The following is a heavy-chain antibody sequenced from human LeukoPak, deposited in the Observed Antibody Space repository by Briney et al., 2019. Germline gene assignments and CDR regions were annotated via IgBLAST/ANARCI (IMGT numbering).Heavy chain of an antibody. V-gene: IGHV4-39*01. CDR2: IYYSGST. J-gene: IGHJ3*02. Sequence: PSETLSLTCTVSGGSISSSSYYWGWIRQPPGKGPEWIGSIYYSGSTYYNPSLKSRVTISVDTSKNQFSLKLSSVTAADTAVYYCARIAVAERYAFDIWGQGTMVTVSS. CDR3: ARIAVAERYAFDI. D-gene: IGHD6-19*01. CDR1: GGSISSSSYY.